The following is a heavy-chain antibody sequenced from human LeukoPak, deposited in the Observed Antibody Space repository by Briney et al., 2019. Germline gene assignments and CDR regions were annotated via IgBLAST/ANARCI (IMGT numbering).Heavy chain of an antibody. D-gene: IGHD1-7*01. CDR1: GYTFTSYD. CDR2: MNPNSGNT. CDR3: ARVTGTTSDPRYRYHNLDY. Sequence: GASVKVSCKASGYTFTSYDINCVRHATGQRLEWMGWMNPNSGNTGYAQKFQGRVTITRNTSISTAYMELSSLRSEDTAVYYCARVTGTTSDPRYRYHNLDYWGQGTLVTVSS. V-gene: IGHV1-8*01. J-gene: IGHJ4*02.